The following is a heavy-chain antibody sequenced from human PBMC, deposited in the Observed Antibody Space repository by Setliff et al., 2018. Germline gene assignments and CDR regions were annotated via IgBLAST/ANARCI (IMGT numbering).Heavy chain of an antibody. CDR3: ARGAPGRYCSGGSCSYFDY. V-gene: IGHV1-69-2*01. J-gene: IGHJ4*02. D-gene: IGHD2-15*01. CDR1: GYRFIVYY. CDR2: VDPKDGQA. Sequence: ASVKVSCKGSGYRFIVYYIHWVRQTPGKGLEWMGRVDPKDGQAIYAKKFQGRVTMTRNTSISTAYMELSSLRSEDTAVYYCARGAPGRYCSGGSCSYFDYWGQGILVTVSS.